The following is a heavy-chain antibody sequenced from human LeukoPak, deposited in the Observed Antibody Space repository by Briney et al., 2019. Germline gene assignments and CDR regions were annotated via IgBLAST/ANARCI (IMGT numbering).Heavy chain of an antibody. CDR2: IYYSGST. J-gene: IGHJ4*02. Sequence: SETLSLTCTVSGGSISSYYWSWIRQPPGKGLEWIGYIYYSGSTNYNPSLKSRVTISVDTSKNQFSLKLSSVTAADTAVYYCARYDYGGEVDYWGQGTLVTVSS. CDR1: GGSISSYY. CDR3: ARYDYGGEVDY. D-gene: IGHD4-23*01. V-gene: IGHV4-59*08.